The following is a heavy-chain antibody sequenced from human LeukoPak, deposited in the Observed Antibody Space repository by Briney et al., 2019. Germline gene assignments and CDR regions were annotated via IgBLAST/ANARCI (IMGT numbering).Heavy chain of an antibody. CDR1: GVTFNSYA. J-gene: IGHJ4*02. Sequence: GGSLRLSCAASGVTFNSYAMSWVRQAPERGLEWVATISGSGGGTYYADSVKGRFTISRDDSKNTLYLQMNSLRAEDTAVYYCAKDLGRYRNNYFDYWGQGTLVTVSS. CDR3: AKDLGRYRNNYFDY. V-gene: IGHV3-23*01. CDR2: ISGSGGGT. D-gene: IGHD1-26*01.